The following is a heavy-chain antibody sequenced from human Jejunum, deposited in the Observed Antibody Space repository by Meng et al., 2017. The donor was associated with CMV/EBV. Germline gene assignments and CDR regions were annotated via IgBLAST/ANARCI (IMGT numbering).Heavy chain of an antibody. J-gene: IGHJ3*01. V-gene: IGHV3-23*03. CDR1: A. CDR3: ANSVRSMDQLLIPPAFDA. CDR2: IYSGGGSL. D-gene: IGHD2-2*01. Sequence: ALSWVRRAPEEGLEWVAVIYSGGGSLYNEDSVKGRFTISTADSRNTLYLQMNSLRADDAAVYYCANSVRSMDQLLIPPAFDAWGQGTMVTVSS.